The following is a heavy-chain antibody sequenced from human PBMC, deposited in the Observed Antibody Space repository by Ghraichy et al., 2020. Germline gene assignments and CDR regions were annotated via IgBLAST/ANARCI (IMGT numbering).Heavy chain of an antibody. V-gene: IGHV3-11*01. D-gene: IGHD6-13*01. J-gene: IGHJ4*02. CDR1: GFTFSDYY. Sequence: GGSLRLSCAASGFTFSDYYMSWIRQAPGKGLEWVSYISSSGSTIYYADSVKGRFTISRDNAKNSLYLQMNSLRAEDTAVYYCARVIWQQIVFFDYWGQGTLVTVSS. CDR2: ISSSGSTI. CDR3: ARVIWQQIVFFDY.